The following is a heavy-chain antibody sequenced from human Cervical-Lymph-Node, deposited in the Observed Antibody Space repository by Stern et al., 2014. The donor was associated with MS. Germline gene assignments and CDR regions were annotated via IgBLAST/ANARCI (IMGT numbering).Heavy chain of an antibody. J-gene: IGHJ4*02. CDR2: ISYDGSNN. D-gene: IGHD6-19*01. CDR3: ARSAYSSVRGYLDY. Sequence: VQLVESGGGVAQPGRSLRLSCAASEFSFSSYAIHWVRQAPGKGLEWVAVISYDGSNNYYPDSVTGRFTISRSTSKNPLYLEMNSLRGEDTAVYYCARSAYSSVRGYLDYWGQGTLVTVSS. V-gene: IGHV3-30-3*01. CDR1: EFSFSSYA.